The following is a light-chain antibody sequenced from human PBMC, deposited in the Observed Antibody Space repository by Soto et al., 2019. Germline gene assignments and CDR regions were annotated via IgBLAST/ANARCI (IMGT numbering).Light chain of an antibody. CDR3: QQLNSDWYA. CDR1: QGISTY. J-gene: IGKJ2*01. CDR2: GAS. Sequence: DIQLTQSPSFLSASVGDRGTITCRASQGISTYLAWYLQRPGKAPKLLIYGASTLQSGVPSRFSGSGSGTELTLTISSLQPEDFGTYYCQQLNSDWYAFGQGTKLEIK. V-gene: IGKV1-9*01.